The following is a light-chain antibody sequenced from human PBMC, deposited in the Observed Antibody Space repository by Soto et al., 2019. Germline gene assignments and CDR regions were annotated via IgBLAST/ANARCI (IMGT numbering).Light chain of an antibody. CDR1: QSVTSNY. CDR2: GAS. V-gene: IGKV3-20*01. Sequence: EIVLTQSPGTLSSSPGERATLSCRASQSVTSNYLAWYQQKRGQAPRLLIWGASIRATGLPDRFSGGGSGTDFTLTISRLEAEDFAVYYCQQYGSSPGTFGQGTKVETK. CDR3: QQYGSSPGT. J-gene: IGKJ1*01.